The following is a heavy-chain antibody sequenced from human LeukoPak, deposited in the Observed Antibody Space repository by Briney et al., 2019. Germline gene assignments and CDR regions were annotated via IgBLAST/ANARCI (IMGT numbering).Heavy chain of an antibody. CDR3: VRGPYGSGISNWFDP. Sequence: PSETLSLTCAVYGGSFSGYYWSWIRQPPGKGLEWIGEINHSGSTNYNPSLKSRVTISVDTSKNQFSLKLTSVTAADTAVYYCVRGPYGSGISNWFDPWGQGTLVIVS. V-gene: IGHV4-34*01. CDR2: INHSGST. J-gene: IGHJ5*02. D-gene: IGHD3-10*01. CDR1: GGSFSGYY.